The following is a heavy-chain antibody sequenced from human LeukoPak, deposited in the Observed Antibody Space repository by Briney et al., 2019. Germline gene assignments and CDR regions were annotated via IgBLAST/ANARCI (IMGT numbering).Heavy chain of an antibody. J-gene: IGHJ4*02. CDR2: INPSGGGT. D-gene: IGHD3-9*01. V-gene: IGHV1-46*01. CDR3: ARGDRLPGYSAPVGDY. CDR1: GYSFVSYY. Sequence: ASVKVSCKAAGYSFVSYYMHWVRQAPGRGLEWMAIINPSGGGTTYAQKFQGRVTVTMDTSTRTVYMDLSSLRSDGTAVYYCARGDRLPGYSAPVGDYWGQGTLVTVSS.